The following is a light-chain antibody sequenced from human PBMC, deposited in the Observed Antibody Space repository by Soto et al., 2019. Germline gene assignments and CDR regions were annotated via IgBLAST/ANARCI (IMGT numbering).Light chain of an antibody. Sequence: EIVLTQSPATLSLSPGEGATLSCRASQSVARYIAWYQQKPGQAPRLLIYDASKGATGVPARFSGSGSGTDFTLTISSLEPEDFAVYYCQQRSAWPLTFGGGTKVEIK. CDR2: DAS. J-gene: IGKJ4*01. V-gene: IGKV3-11*01. CDR3: QQRSAWPLT. CDR1: QSVARY.